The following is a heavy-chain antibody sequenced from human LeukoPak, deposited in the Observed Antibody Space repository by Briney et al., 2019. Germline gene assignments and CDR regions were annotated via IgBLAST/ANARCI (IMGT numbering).Heavy chain of an antibody. J-gene: IGHJ6*03. CDR1: GFTFSSYV. Sequence: TGGSLRLSCAASGFTFSSYVMHWVRQAPGKGLEWVAIISYDGSNEYYADSVKGRFTISRGNSKNTLYLQMNSLRTEDTAVYYCARGQRVHVEWSNYMDVWGKGTTIIVSS. CDR3: ARGQRVHVEWSNYMDV. CDR2: ISYDGSNE. V-gene: IGHV3-30*04. D-gene: IGHD3-3*01.